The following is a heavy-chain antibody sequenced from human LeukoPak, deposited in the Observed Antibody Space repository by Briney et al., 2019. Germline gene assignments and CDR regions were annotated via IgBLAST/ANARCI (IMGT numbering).Heavy chain of an antibody. CDR1: GGTFSSYA. D-gene: IGHD2-15*01. V-gene: IGHV1-69*13. J-gene: IGHJ3*02. CDR3: ARPSRYCSGGSCYSFYAFDI. CDR2: IIPIFGTA. Sequence: ASVKVSFTASGGTFSSYAISWVRQAPGQGLEWMGGIIPIFGTANYAQKFQGRVTITADESTSTAYMELSSLRSEDTAVYYCARPSRYCSGGSCYSFYAFDIWGQGTMVTVSS.